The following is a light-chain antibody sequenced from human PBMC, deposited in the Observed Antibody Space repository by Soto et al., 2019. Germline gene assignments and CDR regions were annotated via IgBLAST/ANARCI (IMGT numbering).Light chain of an antibody. CDR1: QGISSS. CDR2: GAS. V-gene: IGKV1-9*01. Sequence: IPLTQSPSSLSGSVGDRVSITCRASQGISSSLAWYQQKPGKAPNLLIYGASTLQSGVPSRFTGSGSETDFTLTISSLQPEDFATYYCQQLNSYPYTFGQGTKLEIK. CDR3: QQLNSYPYT. J-gene: IGKJ2*01.